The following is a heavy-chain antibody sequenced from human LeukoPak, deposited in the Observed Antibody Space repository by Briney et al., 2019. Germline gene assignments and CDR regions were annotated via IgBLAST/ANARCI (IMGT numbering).Heavy chain of an antibody. Sequence: SETLSLTCAVSGYPISSGYYWGWIRPPPGKGLEWIGSIYHSGSTYYNPSLKSRVTISVDTSKNQLSLKLSSVTAADTAVYYCARLISGSSGYYHYYYYYYYMDVWGKGTTVTVSS. CDR2: IYHSGST. CDR3: ARLISGSSGYYHYYYYYYYMDV. CDR1: GYPISSGYY. J-gene: IGHJ6*03. V-gene: IGHV4-38-2*01. D-gene: IGHD3-22*01.